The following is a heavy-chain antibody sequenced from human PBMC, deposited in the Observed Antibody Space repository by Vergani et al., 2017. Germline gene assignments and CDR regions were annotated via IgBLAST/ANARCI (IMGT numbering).Heavy chain of an antibody. CDR3: AREGRGVVTLDY. CDR1: GFTFSSYG. J-gene: IGHJ4*02. D-gene: IGHD3-3*01. CDR2: IWYDGSNK. V-gene: IGHV3-33*01. Sequence: QVQLVESGGGVVQPGRSLRLSCAASGFTFSSYGMHWVRQAPGKGLEWVAVIWYDGSNKYYADSVKGRFTISRDNSKNTLYLQMNSLRAEDTAVYYCAREGRGVVTLDYWGQGTLVTVSS.